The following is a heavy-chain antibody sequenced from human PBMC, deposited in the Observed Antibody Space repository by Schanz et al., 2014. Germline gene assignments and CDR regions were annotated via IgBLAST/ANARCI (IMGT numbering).Heavy chain of an antibody. V-gene: IGHV4-30-2*01. CDR2: IYHSGST. CDR3: ARSPGDFPGWFDS. Sequence: QLQLQESGSGLVKPSQTLSLTCGVSGGSISSGGSSWNWIRLAPGKGLEWIGDIYHSGSTDYNPTIKSGGPTSLARSKNKFAQILNSVTAADTAVYYCARSPGDFPGWFDSWGQGTLVTVSS. CDR1: GGSISSGGSS. J-gene: IGHJ5*01. D-gene: IGHD4-17*01.